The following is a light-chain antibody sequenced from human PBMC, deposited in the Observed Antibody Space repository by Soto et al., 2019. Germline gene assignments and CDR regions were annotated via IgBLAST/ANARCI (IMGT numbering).Light chain of an antibody. V-gene: IGKV3-20*01. CDR3: QQYGTPPSWT. CDR2: GAS. CDR1: QRLSDNA. Sequence: ETVLTQSPDTLSLSPGERATLSCRASQRLSDNALAWYQQKPGQAPRILIYGASIRATGTPDRFSGSGSGTDFILPVSRLEPDDFAVYYCQQYGTPPSWTFGQGTRVEIK. J-gene: IGKJ1*01.